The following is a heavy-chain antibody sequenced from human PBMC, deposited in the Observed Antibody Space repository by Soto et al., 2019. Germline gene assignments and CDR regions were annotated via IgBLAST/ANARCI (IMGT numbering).Heavy chain of an antibody. D-gene: IGHD3-16*01. CDR1: GFPFSAYN. Sequence: GGSLRLSCTGSGFPFSAYNINWVRQAPGKGLEWVSSITVGSSHIYQPNSMRGRFTISRDDARNSVYLQIDSLRDEDTALYYCSRSPEVGVRGAYWGQGTLVTVSS. J-gene: IGHJ4*02. V-gene: IGHV3-21*01. CDR2: ITVGSSHI. CDR3: SRSPEVGVRGAY.